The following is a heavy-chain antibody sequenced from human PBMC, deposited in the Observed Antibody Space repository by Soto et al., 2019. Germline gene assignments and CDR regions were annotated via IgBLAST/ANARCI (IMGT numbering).Heavy chain of an antibody. J-gene: IGHJ6*02. V-gene: IGHV3-21*01. D-gene: IGHD2-2*03. CDR2: ISSSSSYI. CDR1: GFTFSSYS. Sequence: PGGSLRLSCAASGFTFSSYSMNWVRQAPGKGLEWVSSISSSSSYIYYADSVKGRFTISRDNAKNSLYLQMNSLRAEDTAVYYCARAPWGTGYCSSTSCYVAGLGGNYYYYYGMDVWGQGTTVTVSS. CDR3: ARAPWGTGYCSSTSCYVAGLGGNYYYYYGMDV.